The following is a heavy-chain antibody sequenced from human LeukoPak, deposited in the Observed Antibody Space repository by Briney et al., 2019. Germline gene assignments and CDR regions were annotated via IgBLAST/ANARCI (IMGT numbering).Heavy chain of an antibody. J-gene: IGHJ6*02. CDR1: SCTVSSNY. CDR2: IYSGGST. V-gene: IGHV3-53*04. CDR3: SRAAGELLLGMDV. D-gene: IGHD3-10*01. Sequence: GSLRLTCSASSCTVSSNYISWVGQPPGKGLEWVSVIYSGGSTYYADSVKGRFTISRHNSKNTLYLQMNSLRAEDTAVYYCSRAAGELLLGMDVWGQGTTRTVSS.